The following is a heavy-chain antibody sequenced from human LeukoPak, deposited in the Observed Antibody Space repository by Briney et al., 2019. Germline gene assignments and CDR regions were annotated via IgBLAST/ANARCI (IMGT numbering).Heavy chain of an antibody. Sequence: PSETLSLTCTVSGGSISSSSYYWGSIRQPPGKGLEWIGSIYYSGSTYYNPSLKSRVTISVDTSKNQFSLKLSSVTAADTAVYYCARGGGSYYYGSGSYYHPFDYWGQGTLVTVSS. CDR2: IYYSGST. V-gene: IGHV4-39*07. D-gene: IGHD3-10*01. J-gene: IGHJ4*02. CDR1: GGSISSSSYY. CDR3: ARGGGSYYYGSGSYYHPFDY.